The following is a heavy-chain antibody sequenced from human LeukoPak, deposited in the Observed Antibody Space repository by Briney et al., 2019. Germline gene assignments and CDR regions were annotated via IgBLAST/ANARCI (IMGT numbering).Heavy chain of an antibody. D-gene: IGHD5-18*01. Sequence: PGGSLRLSRAASGFTVSTNCMTWVRQAPGKGLEWVSTIYSGGTTYYADSVMGRFTISRHKSRNTLYLQMNSLRAEDTAVYYCARVDTVMAYYFDLWGQGTLVTVSS. CDR3: ARVDTVMAYYFDL. V-gene: IGHV3-53*04. J-gene: IGHJ4*02. CDR2: IYSGGTT. CDR1: GFTVSTNC.